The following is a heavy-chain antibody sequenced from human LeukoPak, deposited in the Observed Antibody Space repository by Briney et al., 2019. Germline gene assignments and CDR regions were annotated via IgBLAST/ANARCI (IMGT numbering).Heavy chain of an antibody. D-gene: IGHD3-10*01. Sequence: PSETLSLTCTVSGGSISSGSYYWSWIRQPAGKGLEWIGRIYTSGSTNYNPSLKSRVTMSVDTSKNQFSLKLSSVTAADTAVYYCARDRLVRGVITRYYYYYYMDVWGKGTTVTISS. J-gene: IGHJ6*03. CDR3: ARDRLVRGVITRYYYYYYMDV. V-gene: IGHV4-61*02. CDR2: IYTSGST. CDR1: GGSISSGSYY.